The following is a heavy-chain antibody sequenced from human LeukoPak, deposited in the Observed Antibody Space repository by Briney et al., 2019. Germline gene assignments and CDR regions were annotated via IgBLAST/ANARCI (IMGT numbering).Heavy chain of an antibody. CDR2: ISGDGVGT. D-gene: IGHD1-26*01. J-gene: IGHJ4*02. CDR3: AKDISGSYPFYFDY. CDR1: GFTFDDYA. V-gene: IGHV3-43*02. Sequence: GGSLRLSCAASGFTFDDYAMHWVRQAPGKGLEWVSLISGDGVGTYYADSVKGRFTISRDNSKNSLYLQMNSLRTEDTALYYCAKDISGSYPFYFDYWGQGTLGTVSS.